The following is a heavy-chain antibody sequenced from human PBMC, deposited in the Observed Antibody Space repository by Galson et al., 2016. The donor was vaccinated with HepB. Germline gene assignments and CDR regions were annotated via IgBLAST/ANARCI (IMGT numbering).Heavy chain of an antibody. V-gene: IGHV3-7*01. CDR3: AGLWFGETHLYY. D-gene: IGHD3-10*01. Sequence: SLRLSCAASGFTFRNFWMSWVRQDPGKGLEWVANIKQGGSQTYYVDSVKGRFTISRDDAKNSLYLQMNSLRAEDTAVYYCAGLWFGETHLYYWGQEAVVTVSS. J-gene: IGHJ4*02. CDR1: GFTFRNFW. CDR2: IKQGGSQT.